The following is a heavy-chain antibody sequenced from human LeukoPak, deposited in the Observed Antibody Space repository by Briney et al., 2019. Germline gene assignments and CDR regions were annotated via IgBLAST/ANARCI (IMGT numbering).Heavy chain of an antibody. J-gene: IGHJ5*02. CDR2: INHSGST. D-gene: IGHD5-12*01. CDR3: ARVEYSGYGRSARWFDP. CDR1: GGSFSGYY. V-gene: IGHV4-34*01. Sequence: PSETLSLTCAVYGGSFSGYYWSWIRQPPGKGLEWIGEINHSGSTNYNPSLKSRVTISVDTSKNQFSLKLSSVTAADTAVYYCARVEYSGYGRSARWFDPWGQGTLVTVSS.